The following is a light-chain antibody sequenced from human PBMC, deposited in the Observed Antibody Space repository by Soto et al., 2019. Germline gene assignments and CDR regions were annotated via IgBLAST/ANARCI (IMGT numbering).Light chain of an antibody. CDR3: QQYYSTTRT. CDR1: QSIGNW. Sequence: IRMTQSPSTQSASIGDRVTITCRASQSIGNWLAWYQQKPGQSPKLLIYWASTRESGVPDRFSGSGSGTDVTLTISSLKAGDVAVYYCQQYYSTTRTFSQGTRLEIK. J-gene: IGKJ5*01. V-gene: IGKV4-1*01. CDR2: WAS.